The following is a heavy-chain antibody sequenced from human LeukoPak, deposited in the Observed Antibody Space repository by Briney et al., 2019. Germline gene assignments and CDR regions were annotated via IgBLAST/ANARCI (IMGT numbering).Heavy chain of an antibody. CDR3: ARVGYGGFDY. CDR2: INPDSGGT. V-gene: IGHV1-2*02. Sequence: ASVKVSCKASGYTFTDYHMHWVRQAPGQGLEWMGWINPDSGGTNYAQKFQGRVTMTRDTSISTVYMELSRLRSDDTAVYYCARVGYGGFDYWGQGTLVTVSS. J-gene: IGHJ4*02. D-gene: IGHD4-23*01. CDR1: GYTFTDYH.